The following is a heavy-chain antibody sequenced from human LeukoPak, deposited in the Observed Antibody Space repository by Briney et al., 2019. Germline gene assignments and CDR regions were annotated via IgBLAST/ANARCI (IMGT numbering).Heavy chain of an antibody. V-gene: IGHV5-51*01. J-gene: IGHJ4*02. CDR2: IYPGDSDT. D-gene: IGHD5-18*01. Sequence: GESLKISCEGSGYSFTSYWIGWVRQMPGKGLEWMGIIYPGDSDTRYSPSFQGQVTISADKSISTAYLQWSSLKASDTAMYYCATWDTAMVTGFDYWGQGTLVTVSS. CDR1: GYSFTSYW. CDR3: ATWDTAMVTGFDY.